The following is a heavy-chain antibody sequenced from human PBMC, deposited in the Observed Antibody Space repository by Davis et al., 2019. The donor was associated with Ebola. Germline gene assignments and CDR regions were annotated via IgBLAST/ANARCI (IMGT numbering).Heavy chain of an antibody. CDR1: GYTFTSYW. CDR2: IYPGDSET. V-gene: IGHV5-51*01. CDR3: ARLYSTGWVDAFDI. J-gene: IGHJ3*02. D-gene: IGHD6-19*01. Sequence: GESLKISCKGSGYTFTSYWIAWVRQVPGKGLEWMWSIYPGDSETRYSPSLQGQATISVHKSISTAYLRWSSLKASDTAMYYCARLYSTGWVDAFDIWGQGTMVTVSS.